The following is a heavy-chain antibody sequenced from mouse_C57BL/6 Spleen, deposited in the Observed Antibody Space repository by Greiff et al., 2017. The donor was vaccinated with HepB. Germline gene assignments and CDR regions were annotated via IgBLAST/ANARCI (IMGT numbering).Heavy chain of an antibody. CDR3: ARITTVVGGAMDY. CDR1: GFTFSDYY. Sequence: EVMLVESEGGLVQPGSSMKLSCTASGFTFSDYYMAWVRQVPEKGLEWVANINYDGSSTYYLDSLKSRFIISRDNAKNILYLQMSSLKSEDTATYYCARITTVVGGAMDYWGQGTSVTVSS. V-gene: IGHV5-16*01. J-gene: IGHJ4*01. D-gene: IGHD1-1*01. CDR2: INYDGSST.